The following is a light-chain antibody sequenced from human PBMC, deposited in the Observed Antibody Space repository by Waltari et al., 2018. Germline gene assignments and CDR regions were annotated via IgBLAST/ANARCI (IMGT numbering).Light chain of an antibody. J-gene: IGLJ3*02. CDR1: SSNIGAGSD. CDR2: ANT. CDR3: QSYDSRLGWV. Sequence: QSVLTQPPSVSGAPGQRVTISCTGGSSNIGAGSDVPWYQQFPGAAPRLLTNANTNRPSGVPDRFSGSKSGASASLAITGLQAEDEAYYYCQSYDSRLGWVFGGGTKLTVL. V-gene: IGLV1-40*01.